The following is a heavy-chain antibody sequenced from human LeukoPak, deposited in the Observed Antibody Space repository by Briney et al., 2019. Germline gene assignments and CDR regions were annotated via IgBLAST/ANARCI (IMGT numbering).Heavy chain of an antibody. Sequence: ASETLSLTCTVSGGSISSYYWSWIRQPPGKGLEWLGYIYYSGSTNYNPSLKSRVTISVDTSKNQFSLKLSSVTAADTAVYYCAREPVRFAVAGTRGAFDIWGQGTMVTVSS. CDR2: IYYSGST. D-gene: IGHD6-19*01. CDR1: GGSISSYY. J-gene: IGHJ3*02. CDR3: AREPVRFAVAGTRGAFDI. V-gene: IGHV4-59*01.